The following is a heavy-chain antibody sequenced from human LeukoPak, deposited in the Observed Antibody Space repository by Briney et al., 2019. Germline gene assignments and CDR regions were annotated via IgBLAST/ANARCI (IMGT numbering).Heavy chain of an antibody. J-gene: IGHJ3*02. CDR1: GGSFSAYY. CDR2: INHSGFT. D-gene: IGHD4-17*01. Sequence: SETLSLTCAVYGGSFSAYYWSWIRQPPGKGLEWIGEINHSGFTNYNPSLKSRVTISVDTSKNQCSLRLSSVTAADTAVYYCARAGSFGDYDAFDIWGQGTMVTVSS. CDR3: ARAGSFGDYDAFDI. V-gene: IGHV4-34*01.